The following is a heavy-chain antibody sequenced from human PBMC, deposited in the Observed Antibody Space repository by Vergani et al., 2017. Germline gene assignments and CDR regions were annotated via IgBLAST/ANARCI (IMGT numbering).Heavy chain of an antibody. CDR3: AREDYYYYYMDV. V-gene: IGHV4-31*02. CDR2: IYYSGST. Sequence: VQLVESGGGLVQPGRSLRLSCTASGFTFGDYAMSWFRQAPGKGLEWIGYIYYSGSTYYNPSLKSRVTISVDTSKNQFSLKLSSVTAADTAVYYCAREDYYYYYMDVWGKGTTVTVSS. J-gene: IGHJ6*03. CDR1: GFTFGDYA.